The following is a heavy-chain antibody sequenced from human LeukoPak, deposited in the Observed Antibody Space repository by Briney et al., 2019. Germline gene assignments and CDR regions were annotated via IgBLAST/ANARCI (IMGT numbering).Heavy chain of an antibody. D-gene: IGHD3-16*01. Sequence: SQTLSLTFAVSGDSVSSNTAVWNWIRQSPSXGLEWLGRTYYRYKWYNDYAVSVKSRITINADTSKNQLSLQLNSVTPEDTAVYYCARDLYRVLDYWGQGTLVTVSS. CDR2: TYYRYKWYN. J-gene: IGHJ4*02. CDR3: ARDLYRVLDY. CDR1: GDSVSSNTAV. V-gene: IGHV6-1*01.